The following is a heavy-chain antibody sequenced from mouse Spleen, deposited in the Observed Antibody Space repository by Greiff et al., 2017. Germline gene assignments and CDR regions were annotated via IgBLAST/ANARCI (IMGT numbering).Heavy chain of an antibody. Sequence: EVQLQQSGPSLVKPSQTLSLTCSVTGDSITSGYWNWIRKFPGNKLEYMGYISYSGSTYYNPSLKSRISITRDTSKNQYYLQLNSVTTEDTATYYCARWPYFNYDYAMDYWGQGTSVTVSS. CDR2: ISYSGST. J-gene: IGHJ4*01. D-gene: IGHD2-1*01. CDR3: ARWPYFNYDYAMDY. V-gene: IGHV3-8*02. CDR1: GDSITSGY.